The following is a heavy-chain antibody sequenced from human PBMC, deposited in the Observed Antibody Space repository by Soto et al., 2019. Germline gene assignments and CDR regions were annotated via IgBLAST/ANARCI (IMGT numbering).Heavy chain of an antibody. CDR1: GDSITNYY. CDR2: ISSRGRA. CDR3: ARRYTGTSSFDY. V-gene: IGHV4-59*01. Sequence: QVQLQESGPGLVKPSETLSLTCSVSGDSITNYYWNWIRQSPGKGLEWIGYISSRGRATYNPSLRGQVTISLDTSKNRFSLNLNSATAADTAVYYCARRYTGTSSFDYWGQGTLVTVSS. D-gene: IGHD1-26*01. J-gene: IGHJ4*02.